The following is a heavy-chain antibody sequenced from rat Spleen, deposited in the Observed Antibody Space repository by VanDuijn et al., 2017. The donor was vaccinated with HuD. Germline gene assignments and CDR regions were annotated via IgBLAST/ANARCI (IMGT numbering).Heavy chain of an antibody. CDR3: TRDGVRGFAY. Sequence: EVQLVESGGGLVLPGRSLKLSCTASGFTFSDYYMAWVRQAPKKGLEWVASISFEGSGSYYGDSVKGRFTISRDNAKSTLYLQMNSLRSEDTATYYCTRDGVRGFAYWGQGTLVTVSS. CDR2: ISFEGSGS. V-gene: IGHV5-22*01. D-gene: IGHD4-3*01. CDR1: GFTFSDYY. J-gene: IGHJ3*01.